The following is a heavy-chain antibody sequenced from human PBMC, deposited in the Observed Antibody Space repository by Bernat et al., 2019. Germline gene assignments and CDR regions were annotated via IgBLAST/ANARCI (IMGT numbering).Heavy chain of an antibody. V-gene: IGHV3-7*01. CDR2: IKQDGSGK. D-gene: IGHD3-10*01. CDR1: GFAFSSYW. CDR3: ARDRHYYGSGSKLRNYGMDV. Sequence: EVQLVESGGGLVQPGGSLRLSCAASGFAFSSYWMSWVRQAPGKGLEWVANIKQDGSGKYYVDSVKGRFTISRDNSKNTLYLQMNSLRAEDTAVYYCARDRHYYGSGSKLRNYGMDVWGQGTTVTVSS. J-gene: IGHJ6*02.